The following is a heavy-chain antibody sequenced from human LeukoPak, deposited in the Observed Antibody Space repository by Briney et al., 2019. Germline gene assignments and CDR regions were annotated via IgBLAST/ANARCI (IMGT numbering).Heavy chain of an antibody. CDR2: INHSGST. V-gene: IGHV4-34*01. CDR1: GVSFSGYY. Sequence: LETLSLTCAVYGVSFSGYYWSWIRQPPGKGLEWIGEINHSGSTNYNPSLKSRVTISVNTSKNQFSLKLSSVTAADTAVYYCARVTALGYCSSTSFCPRFDPWGQGTLVTVSS. CDR3: ARVTALGYCSSTSFCPRFDP. J-gene: IGHJ5*02. D-gene: IGHD2-2*01.